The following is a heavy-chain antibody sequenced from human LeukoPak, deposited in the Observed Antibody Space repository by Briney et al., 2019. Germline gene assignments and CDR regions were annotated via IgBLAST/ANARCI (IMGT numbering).Heavy chain of an antibody. CDR1: GFRFGSHA. J-gene: IGHJ6*02. D-gene: IGHD6-13*01. CDR3: ARDGQQLAPYAMDV. Sequence: PGGSLRLSRAASGFRFGSHAVHWVRQAPGKGLEWLAQIWYDGSNKYYVDSVKGRFTTSRDNSKNTVYLQMNSLRAEDTAVYFCARDGQQLAPYAMDVWGQGTTVTVSS. CDR2: IWYDGSNK. V-gene: IGHV3-33*01.